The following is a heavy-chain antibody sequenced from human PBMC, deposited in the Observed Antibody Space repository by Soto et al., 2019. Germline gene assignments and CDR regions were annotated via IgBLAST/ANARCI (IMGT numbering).Heavy chain of an antibody. V-gene: IGHV3-33*01. CDR1: GFAFDTYG. CDR2: LGFDGGGR. J-gene: IGHJ6*02. Sequence: QPGGSLRLSCAASGFAFDTYGMHWVRQTPGKGLEWVAVLGFDGGGRYYADSVKGRFTISRDNSKKMLYLQMDALRADDTAFYYCSREPVGPDYAMDVWGQGTMVTVSS. CDR3: SREPVGPDYAMDV. D-gene: IGHD1-26*01.